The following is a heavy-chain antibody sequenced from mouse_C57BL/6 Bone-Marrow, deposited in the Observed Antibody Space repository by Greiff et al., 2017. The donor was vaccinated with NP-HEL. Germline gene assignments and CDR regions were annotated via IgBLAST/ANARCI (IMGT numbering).Heavy chain of an antibody. Sequence: VQLQESGAELVRPGASVTLSCKASGYTFTDYEMHWVKQTPVHGLEWIGAIDPETGGTAYNQKFKGKAILTADKSSSTAYMELRSLTSEDSAVYYCTRWGPDYWGQGTTLTVSS. CDR1: GYTFTDYE. J-gene: IGHJ2*01. V-gene: IGHV1-15*01. CDR2: IDPETGGT. D-gene: IGHD3-3*01. CDR3: TRWGPDY.